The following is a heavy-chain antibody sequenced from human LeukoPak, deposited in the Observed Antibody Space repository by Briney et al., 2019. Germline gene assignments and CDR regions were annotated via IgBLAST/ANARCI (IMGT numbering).Heavy chain of an antibody. CDR1: GFTFSSYG. D-gene: IGHD5-18*01. J-gene: IGHJ4*02. CDR2: IWYGGSNK. V-gene: IGHV3-33*01. CDR3: ARDPVDTATYDY. Sequence: GGSLRLSCAASGFTFSSYGMHWVRQAPGKGLEWVAVIWYGGSNKYYADSVKGRFTISRDNSKNTLYLQMNSLRAEDTAVYYCARDPVDTATYDYWGQGTLVTVPS.